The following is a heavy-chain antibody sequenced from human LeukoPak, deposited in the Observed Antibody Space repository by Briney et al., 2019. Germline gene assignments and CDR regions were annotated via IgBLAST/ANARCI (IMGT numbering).Heavy chain of an antibody. D-gene: IGHD1-26*01. V-gene: IGHV3-9*03. CDR1: GFTFDDYA. CDR2: ISWNSGSI. J-gene: IGHJ4*02. CDR3: AKDAGVGATTYYFDY. Sequence: PGRSLRLSCAASGFTFDDYAMHWVRHAPGKGLEWVSGISWNSGSIGYADSVKGRFTISRDNAKNSLYLQMNSLRAEDMALYYCAKDAGVGATTYYFDYWGQGTLVTVSS.